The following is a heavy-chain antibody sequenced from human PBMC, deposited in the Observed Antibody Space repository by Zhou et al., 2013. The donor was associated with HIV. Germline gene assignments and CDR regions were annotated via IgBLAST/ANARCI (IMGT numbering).Heavy chain of an antibody. D-gene: IGHD6-25*01. CDR1: GYTLTGFG. J-gene: IGHJ6*03. CDR2: ISSYRGHT. CDR3: ARALSATWVGGGFYYMDV. Sequence: QVQLVQSGAEVKRPGASVKVSCKASGYTLTGFGISWVRQAPGQGLEWMGWISSYRGHTNYAQRLQGRVSVTTDTSTNTAYMELRSLRSDDTAVYYCARALSATWVGGGFYYMDVWGKRDHGHRLL. V-gene: IGHV1-18*01.